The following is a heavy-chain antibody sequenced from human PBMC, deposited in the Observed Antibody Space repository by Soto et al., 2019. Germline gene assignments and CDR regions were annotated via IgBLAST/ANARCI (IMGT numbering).Heavy chain of an antibody. Sequence: SETLSLTSADYCGSFIDFYWSCIRRPLGKGLEWIGEINHSGSTNYNPSLKSRVTISVDTSKNQFSLKLSSVTAADTAVYYCARGWSGWRVWLDYWGQGTLVTVS. V-gene: IGHV4-34*01. D-gene: IGHD6-19*01. J-gene: IGHJ4*02. CDR2: INHSGST. CDR3: ARGWSGWRVWLDY. CDR1: CGSFIDFY.